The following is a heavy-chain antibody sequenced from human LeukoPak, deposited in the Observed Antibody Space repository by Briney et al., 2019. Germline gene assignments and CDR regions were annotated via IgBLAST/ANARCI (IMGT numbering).Heavy chain of an antibody. Sequence: TGRSLRLSCAASGFTFDDYAMHWVRQAPGKGLEWVSGISWNSGSIGYADSVKGRFTISRDNAKNSLYLQMNSLRAEDTALYYCAKSGRYGSGSFYGMDVWGQGTTVTVTS. CDR2: ISWNSGSI. CDR3: AKSGRYGSGSFYGMDV. J-gene: IGHJ6*02. V-gene: IGHV3-9*01. D-gene: IGHD3-10*01. CDR1: GFTFDDYA.